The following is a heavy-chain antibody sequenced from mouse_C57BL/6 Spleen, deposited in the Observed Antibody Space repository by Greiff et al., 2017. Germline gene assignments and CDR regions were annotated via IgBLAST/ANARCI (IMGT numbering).Heavy chain of an antibody. J-gene: IGHJ2*01. CDR2: INPNNGGT. D-gene: IGHD1-1*01. CDR1: GYTFTDYN. CDR3: ARDYYGSSYVSFDY. V-gene: IGHV1-22*01. Sequence: VQLQQSGPELVKPGASVKMSCKASGYTFTDYNMHWVKQSHGKSLEWIGYINPNNGGTSYNQKFKGKATLTVNKSSSTAYMGLRSLTSEDSAVYYCARDYYGSSYVSFDYWGQGTTLTVSS.